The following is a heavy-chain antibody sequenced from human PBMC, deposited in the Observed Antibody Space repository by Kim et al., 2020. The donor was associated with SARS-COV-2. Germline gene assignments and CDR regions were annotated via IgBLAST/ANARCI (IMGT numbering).Heavy chain of an antibody. J-gene: IGHJ4*02. Sequence: KFQGRVTITRDTSASTAYMELSSLRSEDTAVYYCAIIAAAGTGGDNYFDYWGQGTLVTVSS. V-gene: IGHV1-3*01. D-gene: IGHD6-13*01. CDR3: AIIAAAGTGGDNYFDY.